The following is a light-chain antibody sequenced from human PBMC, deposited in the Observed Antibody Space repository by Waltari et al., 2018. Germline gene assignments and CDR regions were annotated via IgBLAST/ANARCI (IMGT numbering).Light chain of an antibody. J-gene: IGLJ1*01. V-gene: IGLV10-54*04. Sequence: QAGLTKPTSVSKGLRQTATLTRTGNNTNDANQGPLWLQQHQGHPPKLLSYRNNKPAAAISEIFSAARSGNTAPLTITELQPEDEADYYCSTWDISLNTHVFGTGPKFTVL. CDR2: RNN. CDR1: NTNDANQG. CDR3: STWDISLNTHV.